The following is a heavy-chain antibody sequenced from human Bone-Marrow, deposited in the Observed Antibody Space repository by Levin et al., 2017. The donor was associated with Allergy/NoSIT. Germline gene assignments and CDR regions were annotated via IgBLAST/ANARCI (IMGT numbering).Heavy chain of an antibody. Sequence: GASVKVSCKPSGYTFTSYYVHWVRQAPGQGLEWMGVINPSDSTTADAQKFQGRVTVTSDTSTSTVYMELSGLRSEDTAVYYCARAVGWTHDAFDIWGQGTMVIVSS. D-gene: IGHD6-19*01. CDR1: GYTFTSYY. V-gene: IGHV1-46*01. J-gene: IGHJ3*02. CDR3: ARAVGWTHDAFDI. CDR2: INPSDSTT.